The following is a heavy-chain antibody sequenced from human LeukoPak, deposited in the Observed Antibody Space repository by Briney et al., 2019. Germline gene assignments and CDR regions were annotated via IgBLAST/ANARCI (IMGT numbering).Heavy chain of an antibody. Sequence: AGGSLRLSCAASGFTFSNYAMNWVRQAPGKGLEWVSSIGGSGGDTYYADSVKGRFTISRDNSKNTLYLQMNSLRAEDTAVYYCAKRSTENYYPYFDYWGQGTLVTVSS. CDR1: GFTFSNYA. D-gene: IGHD3-10*01. V-gene: IGHV3-23*01. CDR3: AKRSTENYYPYFDY. J-gene: IGHJ4*02. CDR2: IGGSGGDT.